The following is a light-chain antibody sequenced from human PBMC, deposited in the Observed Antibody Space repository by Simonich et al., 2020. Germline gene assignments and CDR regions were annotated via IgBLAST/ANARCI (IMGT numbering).Light chain of an antibody. V-gene: IGLV6-57*03. CDR3: QSYDSSNHVV. CDR2: EDN. J-gene: IGLJ2*01. CDR1: SGSIASNY. Sequence: NFMLTQPHSVSESPGKTVTISCTLSSGSIASNYVQWYQQRPGSAPTTVIYEDNQRPSGVPDRFSGSIDSSSNSASLTISGLKTEDEADYDCQSYDSSNHVVFGGGTKLTVL.